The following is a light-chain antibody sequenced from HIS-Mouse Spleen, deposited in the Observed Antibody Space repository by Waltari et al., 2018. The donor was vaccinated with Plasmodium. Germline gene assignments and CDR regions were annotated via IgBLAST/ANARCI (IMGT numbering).Light chain of an antibody. CDR2: EDS. Sequence: SYELTQPPSVSVSPGQTARITCSGDALPKKYAYWYQKKSGQAPVLVIYEDSKRPSGIPDIFSGSSSGTMATVSISGAQVEDGADYYGYATDSSGNHRVFGGGTKLTVL. CDR1: ALPKKY. J-gene: IGLJ3*02. CDR3: YATDSSGNHRV. V-gene: IGLV3-10*01.